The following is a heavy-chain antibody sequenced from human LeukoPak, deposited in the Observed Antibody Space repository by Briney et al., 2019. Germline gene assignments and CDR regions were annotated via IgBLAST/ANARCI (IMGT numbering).Heavy chain of an antibody. J-gene: IGHJ4*02. CDR1: GFTFSSYG. V-gene: IGHV3-30*02. CDR3: ARGPAITYFDY. Sequence: GGSLRLSCAASGFTFSSYGMHWVRQAPGKGLEWVAFIWYDGSNKYYADSVKGRFTISRDNSKNTLYLQMNSLRAEDTAVYYCARGPAITYFDYWGQGTLVTVSS. CDR2: IWYDGSNK. D-gene: IGHD1-14*01.